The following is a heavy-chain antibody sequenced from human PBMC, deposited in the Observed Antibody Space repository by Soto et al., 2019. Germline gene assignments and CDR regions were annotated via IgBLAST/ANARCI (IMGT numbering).Heavy chain of an antibody. CDR1: GFTFSSYA. CDR3: AKDLIYYYDSSGYYQDYYYGMDV. D-gene: IGHD3-22*01. V-gene: IGHV3-23*01. CDR2: ISGSGGST. Sequence: GGSLRLSCAASGFTFSSYAMSWVRQAPGKGLEWVSAISGSGGSTYYADSVKGRFTISRDNSKNTLYLQMNSLRAEDTAVYYCAKDLIYYYDSSGYYQDYYYGMDVWGQGTTVTVSS. J-gene: IGHJ6*02.